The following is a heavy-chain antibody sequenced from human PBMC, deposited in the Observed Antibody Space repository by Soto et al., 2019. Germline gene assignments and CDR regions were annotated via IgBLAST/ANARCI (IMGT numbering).Heavy chain of an antibody. Sequence: SVKVSCKASGYTFTRFGISWVRQAPGQGLEWMGGIIPIFGTANYAQKFQGRVTITADESTSTAYMELSSLRSEDTAVYYCASRRGYSYGGNWFDPWGQGTLVTVS. CDR1: GYTFTRFG. CDR2: IIPIFGTA. D-gene: IGHD5-18*01. V-gene: IGHV1-69*13. J-gene: IGHJ5*02. CDR3: ASRRGYSYGGNWFDP.